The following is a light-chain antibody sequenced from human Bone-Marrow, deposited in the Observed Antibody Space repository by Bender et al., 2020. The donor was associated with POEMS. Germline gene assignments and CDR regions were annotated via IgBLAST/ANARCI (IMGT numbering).Light chain of an antibody. CDR2: EVT. CDR1: SSNIGTNP. Sequence: QSVLTQPPSASGTPGQRVTISCSGSSSNIGTNPVNWYQQLPGTAPKLLIYEVTKRPSGVPDRFSGSKSGNTASLTVSGLQAEDEADYYCSSYGGNNNYVFGTGTKVTVL. V-gene: IGLV1-44*01. J-gene: IGLJ1*01. CDR3: SSYGGNNNYV.